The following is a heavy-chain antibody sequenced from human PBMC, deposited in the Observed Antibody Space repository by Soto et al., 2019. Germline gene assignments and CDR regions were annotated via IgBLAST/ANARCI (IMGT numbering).Heavy chain of an antibody. CDR3: AKDLRVQMDGYYGMDV. CDR2: ISYDGSNK. CDR1: GFTFSSYG. J-gene: IGHJ6*02. Sequence: PGGSLRLSCAASGFTFSSYGMHWVRQAPGKGLEWVAVISYDGSNKYYADSVKGRFTISRDNSKNTLYLQMNSLRAEDTAVYYCAKDLRVQMDGYYGMDVWGQGTTVTVSS. V-gene: IGHV3-30*18. D-gene: IGHD1-1*01.